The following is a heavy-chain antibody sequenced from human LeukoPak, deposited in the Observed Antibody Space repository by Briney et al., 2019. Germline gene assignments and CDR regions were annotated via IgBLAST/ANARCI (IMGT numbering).Heavy chain of an antibody. CDR2: IYYSGST. CDR3: ARMGGYGDSNWFDP. J-gene: IGHJ5*02. CDR1: GGSISSSSYY. Sequence: SETLSLTCTVSGGSISSSSYYWGWIRQPPGKGLEWIGSIYYSGSTYYNPSLKSRVTISVDTSKNQFSLKLSSVTAADTAVYYCARMGGYGDSNWFDPWGQGTLVTVSS. D-gene: IGHD4-17*01. V-gene: IGHV4-39*07.